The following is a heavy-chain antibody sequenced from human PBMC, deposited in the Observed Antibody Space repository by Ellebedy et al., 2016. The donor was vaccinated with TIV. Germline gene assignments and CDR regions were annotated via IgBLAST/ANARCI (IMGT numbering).Heavy chain of an antibody. Sequence: PGGSLRPSCPASGFTFSASWMPWVRQAPGKGLEWVANIKQDGTEKYYVDSVKGRFTISRDNAKNSLYLQMNSLRAEDTAAYYCAKGRGGSSYSSLDVWGQGTTVTVSS. V-gene: IGHV3-7*03. CDR1: GFTFSASW. D-gene: IGHD2-15*01. CDR3: AKGRGGSSYSSLDV. J-gene: IGHJ6*02. CDR2: IKQDGTEK.